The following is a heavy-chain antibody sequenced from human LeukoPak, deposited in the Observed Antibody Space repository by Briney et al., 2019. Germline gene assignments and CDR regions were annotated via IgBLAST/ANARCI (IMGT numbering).Heavy chain of an antibody. J-gene: IGHJ4*02. CDR3: AKQQGALIKHWYFDY. Sequence: GGSLRLSCEASGFKFSDYAMSWVRQAPGKGLEWVSTVEKTADLAYYGDSVKGRFTVSRDNSKNTLFLEMNSLRAEDTALYYCAKQQGALIKHWYFDYWGQGTLVTVSS. CDR1: GFKFSDYA. V-gene: IGHV3-23*01. CDR2: VEKTADLA. D-gene: IGHD1-26*01.